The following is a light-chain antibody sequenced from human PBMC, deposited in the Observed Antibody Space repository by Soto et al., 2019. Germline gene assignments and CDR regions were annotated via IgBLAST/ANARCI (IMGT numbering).Light chain of an antibody. Sequence: QYVLTQPPSVSGAPGQRVTISCTESSSNIGAGYDVHWYQQLPGTAPKLLIYGNSNRPSGVPDRFSGSKSGTSASLAITGLQAEDEADYDCQSYDSSLSGWVFGGGTKLTVL. CDR1: SSNIGAGYD. CDR3: QSYDSSLSGWV. J-gene: IGLJ3*02. V-gene: IGLV1-40*01. CDR2: GNS.